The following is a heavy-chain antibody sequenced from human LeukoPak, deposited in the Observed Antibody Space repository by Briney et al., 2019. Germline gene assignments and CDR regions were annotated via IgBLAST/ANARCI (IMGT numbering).Heavy chain of an antibody. D-gene: IGHD6-19*01. Sequence: PGGSLRLSCAASGYTYSSYTMLWVRQAPGKGLEWVSAIDGSGVTSFYGDSVKARFTISRDNSKNTLYLQMTSLRAEDTALYYCAKRVAEQSTSWYIDIWGLGTMVTVSS. CDR2: IDGSGVTS. CDR1: GYTYSSYT. V-gene: IGHV3-23*02. J-gene: IGHJ3*02. CDR3: AKRVAEQSTSWYIDI.